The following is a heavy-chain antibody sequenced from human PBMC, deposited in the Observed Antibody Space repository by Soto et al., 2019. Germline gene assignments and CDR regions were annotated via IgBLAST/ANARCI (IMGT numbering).Heavy chain of an antibody. Sequence: SVEASCKASGAPFTSYAIRLARKASGQGLEWMGGIIPIFGTANYAQKFQGRVTIAADESTSTAYMELSSLRSEDTAVYYCARDIGPDTYYYYGMDVWGQGTTVTVSS. V-gene: IGHV1-69*13. J-gene: IGHJ6*01. CDR1: GAPFTSYA. CDR2: IIPIFGTA. D-gene: IGHD1-26*01. CDR3: ARDIGPDTYYYYGMDV.